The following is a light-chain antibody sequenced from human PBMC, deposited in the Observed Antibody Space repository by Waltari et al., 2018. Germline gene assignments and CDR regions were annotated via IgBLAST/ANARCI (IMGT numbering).Light chain of an antibody. V-gene: IGKV3-11*01. CDR1: QIVSSY. CDR2: DAS. CDR3: QQRSNWPGT. J-gene: IGKJ1*01. Sequence: EIVLTQSPPNLSLSPGVRATLSCSASQIVSSYLAWYQQKPGQAPRLLIYDASDRATGIPARFSGSGSGTDFTLTISSLEPEDFAVYYCQQRSNWPGTFGQGTKVEIK.